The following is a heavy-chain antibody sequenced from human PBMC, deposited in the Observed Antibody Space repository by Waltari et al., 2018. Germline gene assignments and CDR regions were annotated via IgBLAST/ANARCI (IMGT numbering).Heavy chain of an antibody. Sequence: QVQLVQSGAEVKKPGSSVKVSCKASGGTFSSYAISWVRQAPGQGLEWMGGIIPSFGTANYAQKFQGRVTITTDESTSTAYMELSSLRSEDTTVYYCANAISLWGGDAFDIWGQGTMVTVSS. D-gene: IGHD2-21*01. CDR3: ANAISLWGGDAFDI. CDR1: GGTFSSYA. J-gene: IGHJ3*02. CDR2: IIPSFGTA. V-gene: IGHV1-69*05.